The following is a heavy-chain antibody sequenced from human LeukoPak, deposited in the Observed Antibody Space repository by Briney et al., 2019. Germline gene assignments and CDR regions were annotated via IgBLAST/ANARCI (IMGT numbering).Heavy chain of an antibody. CDR2: ISGSGGST. Sequence: PGTSLRLSCAASGFTFSSYAMSWVRQAPGKGLEWVSAISGSGGSTYYADSVKGRFTISRDNSKNTLYLQMNSLRAEDTAVYYCAKDVPDSSGNRGDYWGQGTLVTVSS. D-gene: IGHD3-22*01. V-gene: IGHV3-23*01. CDR3: AKDVPDSSGNRGDY. J-gene: IGHJ4*02. CDR1: GFTFSSYA.